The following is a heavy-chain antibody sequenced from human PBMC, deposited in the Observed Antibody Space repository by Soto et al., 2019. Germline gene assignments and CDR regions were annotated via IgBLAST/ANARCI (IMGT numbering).Heavy chain of an antibody. CDR1: GFTVSNNY. CDR3: ATQPGGGGY. CDR2: IYSGGYT. V-gene: IGHV3-53*01. J-gene: IGHJ4*02. Sequence: EVQLVESGGGLIQPGGSLRLSCAVSGFTVSNNYMSWVRQAPGKGLEGVSVIYSGGYTAYGDSVKGRFTISRDNSKNTLNFKIKSRKADEAAGFYGATQPGGGGYWGQGTLVTVSS. D-gene: IGHD3-10*01.